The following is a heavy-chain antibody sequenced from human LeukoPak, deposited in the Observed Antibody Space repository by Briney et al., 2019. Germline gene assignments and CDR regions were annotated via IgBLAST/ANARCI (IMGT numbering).Heavy chain of an antibody. D-gene: IGHD2-2*01. J-gene: IGHJ3*02. CDR2: ISAYNGNT. CDR3: ARPLEGLKYCSSTSCYRAFDI. V-gene: IGHV1-18*01. Sequence: ASVKVSCKASGYTFTSYGISWVRQAPGQGLEWMGWISAYNGNTNYAQKLQGRVTMTTDTSTSTAYMELRSLRSDDTAVYYCARPLEGLKYCSSTSCYRAFDIWGQGTMVTVSS. CDR1: GYTFTSYG.